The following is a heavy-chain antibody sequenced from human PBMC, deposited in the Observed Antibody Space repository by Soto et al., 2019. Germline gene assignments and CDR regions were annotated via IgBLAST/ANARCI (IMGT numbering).Heavy chain of an antibody. CDR2: ISPYTGNT. D-gene: IGHD4-4*01. J-gene: IGHJ6*02. CDR3: VMVDNYVTPTPQDA. V-gene: IGHV1-18*01. CDR1: GYIFVNYG. Sequence: QVQLLQSGDEVKKPGASVKVSCKASGYIFVNYGIAWVRQAPGQGLEWMGWISPYTGNTHSATKVQGRLTMTTDTSTSTAYMDLGSLTSDDTAVYYCVMVDNYVTPTPQDAWGQGTTVTVSS.